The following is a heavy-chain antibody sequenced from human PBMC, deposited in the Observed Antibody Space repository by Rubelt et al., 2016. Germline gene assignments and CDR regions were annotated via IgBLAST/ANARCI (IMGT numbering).Heavy chain of an antibody. CDR3: ARDKVFTNYYGSGSIPHDAFDI. V-gene: IGHV4-34*01. Sequence: SWIRQPPGKGLEWIGEINHSGSTNYNPSLKSRVTISVDTSKNQFSLKLSSVTAADTAVYYCARDKVFTNYYGSGSIPHDAFDIWGQGTMVTVSS. D-gene: IGHD3-10*01. CDR2: INHSGST. J-gene: IGHJ3*02.